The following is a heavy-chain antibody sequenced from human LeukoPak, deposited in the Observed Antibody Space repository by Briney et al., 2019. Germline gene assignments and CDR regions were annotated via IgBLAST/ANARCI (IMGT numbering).Heavy chain of an antibody. J-gene: IGHJ6*02. CDR3: ARENGYSTPYYYYGMDV. CDR1: GFTFSSYA. Sequence: GSLRLSCAASGFTFSSYAMHWVRQAPGKGLEWVAVISYDGSNKYYADSVKGRFTISRDNSKNTLYLQMNSLRAEDTAVYYCARENGYSTPYYYYGMDVWGQGTTVTVSS. D-gene: IGHD4-11*01. CDR2: ISYDGSNK. V-gene: IGHV3-30-3*01.